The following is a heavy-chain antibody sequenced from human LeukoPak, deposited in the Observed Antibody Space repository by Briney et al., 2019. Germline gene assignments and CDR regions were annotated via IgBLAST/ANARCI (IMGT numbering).Heavy chain of an antibody. CDR1: GFTFSNYW. D-gene: IGHD1-26*01. CDR3: AKWDIYSGFYYIDS. J-gene: IGHJ4*02. CDR2: IKQDGSVK. Sequence: GGSLRLSCAASGFTFSNYWMTWVRQIPGKGPEWVASIKQDGSVKYYADFVKGRFTISRDNAKNSLYLQMNSLRAEDTARYYCAKWDIYSGFYYIDSWGQGTLATVSS. V-gene: IGHV3-7*01.